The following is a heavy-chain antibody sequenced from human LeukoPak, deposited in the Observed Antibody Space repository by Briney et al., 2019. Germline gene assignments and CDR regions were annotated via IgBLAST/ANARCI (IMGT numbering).Heavy chain of an antibody. CDR3: ARDWSAVAAPDYFDY. CDR1: GFTFSSFS. V-gene: IGHV3-48*04. D-gene: IGHD6-19*01. Sequence: LGGSLRLSCVASGFTFSSFSMDWVRQAPGKGLEWVSYISSTSSTIYYADSVQGRFTSSRDNAKNSLYLQMNSLTAEDTAVYFCARDWSAVAAPDYFDYWGQGTLVTVSA. CDR2: ISSTSSTI. J-gene: IGHJ4*02.